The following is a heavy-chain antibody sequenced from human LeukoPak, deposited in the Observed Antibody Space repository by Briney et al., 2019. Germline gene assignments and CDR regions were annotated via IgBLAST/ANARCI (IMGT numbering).Heavy chain of an antibody. Sequence: PSETLSLTCAVYGGFFGGYYWSWIRQPPGKGLEWIGEINHSGSTNYNPSLKSRVTISVDTSKNQFSLKLSSVTAADTAVYYCATGGRHYYGSGSYSLDYWGQGTLVTVSS. CDR3: ATGGRHYYGSGSYSLDY. CDR1: GGFFGGYY. V-gene: IGHV4-34*01. CDR2: INHSGST. J-gene: IGHJ4*02. D-gene: IGHD3-10*01.